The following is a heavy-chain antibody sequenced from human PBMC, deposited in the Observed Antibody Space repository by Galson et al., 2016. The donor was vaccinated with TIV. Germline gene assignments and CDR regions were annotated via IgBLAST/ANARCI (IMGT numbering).Heavy chain of an antibody. CDR2: ISYDGSDK. CDR1: GFTFSSYG. D-gene: IGHD3-16*02. Sequence: LRLSCAASGFTFSSYGLHWVRQAPGKGLEWVAFISYDGSDKNYAEALKGRFTISRDKSKNTLYLQMNSLRAEDTALYYCARVDKSYHMDLWGQGTLVTVSS. J-gene: IGHJ4*02. CDR3: ARVDKSYHMDL. V-gene: IGHV3-30*03.